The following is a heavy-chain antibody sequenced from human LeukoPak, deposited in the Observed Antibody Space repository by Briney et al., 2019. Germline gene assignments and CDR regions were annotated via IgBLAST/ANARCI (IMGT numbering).Heavy chain of an antibody. J-gene: IGHJ6*03. CDR2: IRYDGSNK. CDR3: AKGSKAVLFTRDHYMDV. V-gene: IGHV3-30*02. D-gene: IGHD6-19*01. CDR1: GFTFSSYW. Sequence: PGGSLRLSRAASGFTFSSYWMSWVRQAPGKGLEWVAFIRYDGSNKYYADSVRGRFTISRDNSKNTLYLQMNSLRAEDTAVYFCAKGSKAVLFTRDHYMDVWGKGTTVTISS.